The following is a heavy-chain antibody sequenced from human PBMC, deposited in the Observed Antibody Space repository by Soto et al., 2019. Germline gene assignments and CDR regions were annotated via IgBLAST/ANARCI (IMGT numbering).Heavy chain of an antibody. CDR3: ARDLVVTGDYYYYYGMDV. D-gene: IGHD7-27*01. V-gene: IGHV3-33*01. CDR2: IWYEGSNK. CDR1: GFTFSSYG. J-gene: IGHJ6*02. Sequence: QVQLVESGGGVVQPGRSLRLSCAASGFTFSSYGMHWVRQAPGKGLEWVAVIWYEGSNKYYADSVKGRFPISRDNSKNTLYLQMNSLRAEDTAVYYCARDLVVTGDYYYYYGMDVWGQGTTVTVSS.